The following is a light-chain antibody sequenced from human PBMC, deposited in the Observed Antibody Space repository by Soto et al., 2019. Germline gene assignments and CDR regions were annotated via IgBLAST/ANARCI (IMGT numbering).Light chain of an antibody. CDR3: QQRSNLPLT. J-gene: IGKJ4*02. V-gene: IGKV3-11*01. CDR1: QRVGSY. Sequence: EIVLTQSPATLSLSPGERATLSCRASQRVGSYLGWYQQRPGQAPRLLIYGASNRATGIPARFSGSGSGTDFTLTISSLEPEDFAVYYCQQRSNLPLTFGGGTKVEIK. CDR2: GAS.